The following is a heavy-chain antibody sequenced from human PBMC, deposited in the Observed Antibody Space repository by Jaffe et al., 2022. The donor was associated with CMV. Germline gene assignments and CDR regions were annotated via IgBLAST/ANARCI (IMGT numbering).Heavy chain of an antibody. CDR1: GDSVSSNSAA. Sequence: QVQLQQSGPGLVKPSQTLSLTCAISGDSVSSNSAAWNWIRQSPSRGLEWLGRTYYRSKWYNDYAVSVKSRITINPDTSKNQFSLQLNSVTPEDTAVYYCARDGDGYDSSGYYLYFDYWGQGTLVTVSS. V-gene: IGHV6-1*01. D-gene: IGHD3-22*01. CDR2: TYYRSKWYN. CDR3: ARDGDGYDSSGYYLYFDY. J-gene: IGHJ4*02.